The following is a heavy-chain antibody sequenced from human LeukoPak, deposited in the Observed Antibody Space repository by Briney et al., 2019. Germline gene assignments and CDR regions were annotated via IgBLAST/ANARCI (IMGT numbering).Heavy chain of an antibody. J-gene: IGHJ4*02. V-gene: IGHV3-74*01. CDR1: GLTFSTYW. Sequence: GGSLRLSCAPSGLTFSTYWMDSVRQAPGKGLGWVSRKNSDGRTKNYADSVKGRFTISRDNAKNTLYLQMNSLRADDTAVYYCARSRWLDAFDYWGQGTLVTVSS. CDR3: ARSRWLDAFDY. D-gene: IGHD6-19*01. CDR2: KNSDGRTK.